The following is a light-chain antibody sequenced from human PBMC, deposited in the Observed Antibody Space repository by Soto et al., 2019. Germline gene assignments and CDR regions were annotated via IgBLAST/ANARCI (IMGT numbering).Light chain of an antibody. V-gene: IGKV1-39*01. J-gene: IGKJ2*01. Sequence: DIQMTRSPASLSSSVGDRVTITCRAGQSISSYLNWYQQKPGKAPKLLIYAASSLQSGVPSRFSGSGSGTDFTLTISSLQPEDFATYYCQQSYSTPQTFGQGTKMEIK. CDR1: QSISSY. CDR3: QQSYSTPQT. CDR2: AAS.